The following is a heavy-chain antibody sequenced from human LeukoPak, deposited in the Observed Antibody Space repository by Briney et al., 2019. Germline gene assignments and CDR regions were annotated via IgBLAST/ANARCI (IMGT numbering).Heavy chain of an antibody. CDR2: INTDGSST. D-gene: IGHD3-16*02. J-gene: IGHJ4*02. CDR3: ARVKVVTSKYTTSLFDY. V-gene: IGHV3-74*01. CDR1: GFTFSSYW. Sequence: GGSLILSCAASGFTFSSYWMHWVRQAPGKGLVWVSRINTDGSSTSYADSVKGRFTISRDNAKNTLYLQMNSLRAEDTAVYYCARVKVVTSKYTTSLFDYWGQGTLVTVSS.